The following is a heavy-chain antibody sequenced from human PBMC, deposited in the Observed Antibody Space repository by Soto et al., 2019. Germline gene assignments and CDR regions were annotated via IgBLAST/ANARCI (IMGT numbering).Heavy chain of an antibody. CDR1: GYTFTGYY. CDR3: ARDRVDFWSGYYLYYGMDV. D-gene: IGHD3-3*01. CDR2: INPNSGGT. J-gene: IGHJ6*02. V-gene: IGHV1-2*02. Sequence: GASVKVSCKASGYTFTGYYMHWVRQAPGQGLEWMGWINPNSGGTNYAQKFQGRVTMTRDTSISTAYMELSRLRSDDTAVYYCARDRVDFWSGYYLYYGMDVWGQGTTVTVSS.